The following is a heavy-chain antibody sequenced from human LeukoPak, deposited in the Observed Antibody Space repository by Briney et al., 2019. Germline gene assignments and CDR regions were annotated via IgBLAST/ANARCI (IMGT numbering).Heavy chain of an antibody. Sequence: GASVKVSCKASGYTFTGSYIHWVGQAPGQRLEWMGWINPNSGGTNYAQRLQGRVTMTRDTSISIGYMDLSRLRSDDTAVYYCARGPTVVSNFDYWGQGTLVTVSS. D-gene: IGHD4-23*01. CDR2: INPNSGGT. J-gene: IGHJ4*02. CDR1: GYTFTGSY. V-gene: IGHV1-2*02. CDR3: ARGPTVVSNFDY.